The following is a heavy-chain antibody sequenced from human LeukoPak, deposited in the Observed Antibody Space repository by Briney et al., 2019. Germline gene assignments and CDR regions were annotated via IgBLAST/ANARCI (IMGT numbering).Heavy chain of an antibody. CDR3: ARDALLWFGEFNWFDP. D-gene: IGHD3-10*01. Sequence: PSETLSLTFTVSGYSISSGYYWGWIRQPPGKGLEWIGSIYHSGGTYYNPSLKSRVTISVDTSKNQFSLKLSSVTAADTAVYYCARDALLWFGEFNWFDPWGQGTLVTVSS. V-gene: IGHV4-38-2*02. CDR1: GYSISSGYY. CDR2: IYHSGGT. J-gene: IGHJ5*02.